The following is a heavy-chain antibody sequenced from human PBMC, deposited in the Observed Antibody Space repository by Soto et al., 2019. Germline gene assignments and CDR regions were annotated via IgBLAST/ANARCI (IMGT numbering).Heavy chain of an antibody. CDR3: LVRGVIITNSYYYYYGMDV. J-gene: IGHJ6*02. Sequence: PSEAVCLTGTVARGAVSSSSYYWGWIRQAPGKGLEWIGSIYYSGSTYYNPSLKSRVTISVDTSKNQFSLKLSSVTAADTAVYYCLVRGVIITNSYYYYYGMDVWGQGTTVT. D-gene: IGHD3-10*01. CDR1: RGAVSSSSYY. CDR2: IYYSGST. V-gene: IGHV4-39*01.